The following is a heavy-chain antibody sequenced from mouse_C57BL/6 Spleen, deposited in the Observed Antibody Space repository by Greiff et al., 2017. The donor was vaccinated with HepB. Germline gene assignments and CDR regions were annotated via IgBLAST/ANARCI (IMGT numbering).Heavy chain of an antibody. CDR3: ARTYDYDFPWFAY. V-gene: IGHV8-8*01. D-gene: IGHD2-4*01. CDR1: GFSLSTFGMG. CDR2: IWWDDDK. Sequence: QVTLKECGPGILQPSQTLSLTCSFSGFSLSTFGMGVGWIRQPSGKGLEWLAHIWWDDDKYYNPALKSRLTISKDTSKNQVFLKIANVDTADTATYYCARTYDYDFPWFAYWGQGTLVTVSA. J-gene: IGHJ3*01.